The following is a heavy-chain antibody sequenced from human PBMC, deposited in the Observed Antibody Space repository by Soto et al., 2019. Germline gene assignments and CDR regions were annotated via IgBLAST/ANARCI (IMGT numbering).Heavy chain of an antibody. CDR3: ARDYAAYDDVWGSYRYSDY. J-gene: IGHJ4*02. V-gene: IGHV3-21*01. Sequence: GGSLRLSCAASGFTFSSYSMNWVRQAPGKGLEWVSSISSSSSYIYYADSVKGRFTISRDNAKNSLYLQMNSLRAEDTAVYYCARDYAAYDDVWGSYRYSDYWGQGTLVTVSS. CDR2: ISSSSSYI. D-gene: IGHD3-16*02. CDR1: GFTFSSYS.